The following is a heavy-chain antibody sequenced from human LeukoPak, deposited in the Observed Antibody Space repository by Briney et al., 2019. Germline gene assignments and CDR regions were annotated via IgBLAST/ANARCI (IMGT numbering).Heavy chain of an antibody. CDR1: GFTFSSYW. V-gene: IGHV3-7*01. Sequence: GSLRLSCAASGFTFSSYWMSWVRQAPGKGLEWVANIKQDGSEKYYVDFVKGRFTISRDNAKNSLYLQMNSLRAEDTAVYYCARGIAAAGTIYDYYYYMDVWGKGTTVTVSS. J-gene: IGHJ6*03. CDR3: ARGIAAAGTIYDYYYYMDV. CDR2: IKQDGSEK. D-gene: IGHD6-13*01.